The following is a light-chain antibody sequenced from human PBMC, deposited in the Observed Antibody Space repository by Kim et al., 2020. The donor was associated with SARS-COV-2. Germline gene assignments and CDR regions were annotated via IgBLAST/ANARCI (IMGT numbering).Light chain of an antibody. CDR2: GAS. CDR1: QGISSTY. V-gene: IGKV3-20*01. CDR3: QHYAASPWT. Sequence: SPGDRATLSCRASQGISSTYLAWYQQKPGQVPRLLISGASNRASGISDRFSGSGSETDFTLTISRLEPEDSAVYYCQHYAASPWTFGQGTKVDIK. J-gene: IGKJ1*01.